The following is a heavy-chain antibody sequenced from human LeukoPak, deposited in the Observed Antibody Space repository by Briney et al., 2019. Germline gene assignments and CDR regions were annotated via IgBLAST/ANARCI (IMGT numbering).Heavy chain of an antibody. J-gene: IGHJ4*02. CDR2: INPNSGGT. V-gene: IGHV1-2*02. CDR1: GYTFTGYY. D-gene: IGHD2-21*02. Sequence: GASVKVSCKASGYTFTGYYMHWVRQAPGQGLEWMGWINPNSGGTNYAQKFQGRVTMTRDTSISTAYMELSRLRSDDAAVYYCARSYCGGDCLLRFNYGFDYWGQGTLVTVSS. CDR3: ARSYCGGDCLLRFNYGFDY.